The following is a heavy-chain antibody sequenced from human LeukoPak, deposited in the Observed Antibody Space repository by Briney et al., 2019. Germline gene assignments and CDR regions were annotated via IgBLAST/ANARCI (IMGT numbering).Heavy chain of an antibody. CDR2: IYPGDSDT. Sequence: GESLKISCKGSGYSFTSYWIGWVRPVPGKGLEWMGIIYPGDSDTRYSPSFQGQVTISAGKSISTAYLQWGSLKASDTAMYYCARHESPAAEVDYWGQGTLVTVSS. V-gene: IGHV5-51*01. J-gene: IGHJ4*02. CDR3: ARHESPAAEVDY. D-gene: IGHD6-13*01. CDR1: GYSFTSYW.